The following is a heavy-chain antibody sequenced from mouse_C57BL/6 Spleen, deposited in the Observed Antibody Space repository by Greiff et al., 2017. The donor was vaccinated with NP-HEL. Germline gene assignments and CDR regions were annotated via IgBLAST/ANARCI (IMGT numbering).Heavy chain of an antibody. D-gene: IGHD1-1*01. CDR2: IDLSDSYT. Sequence: VQLQQPGADLVKPGASVKLSCKASGYTFTSYWMQWVKQRPGQGLEWIGEIDLSDSYTNYNQKFKGKATLTVDTSSSTAYMQLSSLTSEDSAVYYCARGAYYGSWYFDYWGQGTTLTVSS. J-gene: IGHJ2*01. V-gene: IGHV1-50*01. CDR3: ARGAYYGSWYFDY. CDR1: GYTFTSYW.